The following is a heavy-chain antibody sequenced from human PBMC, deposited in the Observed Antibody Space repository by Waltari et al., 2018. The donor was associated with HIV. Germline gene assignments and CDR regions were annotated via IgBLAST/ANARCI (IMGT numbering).Heavy chain of an antibody. J-gene: IGHJ4*02. CDR3: ARDSKGDFWSGPISKDY. CDR2: ISAYNGNT. CDR1: GYTFTGYG. V-gene: IGHV1-18*01. D-gene: IGHD3-3*01. Sequence: QVQLVQSGAEVKKPGASVKVSCKAYGYTFTGYGISWGRQAPGQGLEWMGWISAYNGNTNYAQKLQGRVTMTTDTSTSTAYMELRSLRSDDTAVYYCARDSKGDFWSGPISKDYWGQGTLVTVYS.